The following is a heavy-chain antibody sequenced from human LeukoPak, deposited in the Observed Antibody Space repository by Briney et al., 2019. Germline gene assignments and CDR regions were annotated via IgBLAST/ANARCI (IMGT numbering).Heavy chain of an antibody. D-gene: IGHD6-19*01. Sequence: SGTLSLTCDVSGGSISSYYWGWIRQPPGEGLEWIGYISSSESTNFNPSLKSRVTILLDTSKRQFSLKLSSVTAADTAVYYCARVGSWYYFDYWGQGTPVTVSS. CDR1: GGSISSYY. J-gene: IGHJ4*02. CDR2: ISSSEST. CDR3: ARVGSWYYFDY. V-gene: IGHV4-59*01.